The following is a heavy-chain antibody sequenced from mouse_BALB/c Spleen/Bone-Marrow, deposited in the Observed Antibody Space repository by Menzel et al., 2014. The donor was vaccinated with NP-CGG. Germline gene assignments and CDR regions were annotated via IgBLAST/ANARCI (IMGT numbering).Heavy chain of an antibody. CDR1: GFSLTSYG. D-gene: IGHD1-1*01. CDR2: IWAGGST. CDR3: AREGGYYYGSRVAWFAY. J-gene: IGHJ3*01. Sequence: VNVVESGPGLVAPSQSLSITCTVSGFSLTSYGVHWVRQPPGKGLEWLGVIWAGGSTNYNSALMSRLSISKDNSKSQVFLKMNSLQTDDTAMYYCAREGGYYYGSRVAWFAYWGQGTLVTVSA. V-gene: IGHV2-9*02.